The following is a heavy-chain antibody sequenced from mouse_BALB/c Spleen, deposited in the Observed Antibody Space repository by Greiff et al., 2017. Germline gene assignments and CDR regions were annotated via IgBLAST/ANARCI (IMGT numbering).Heavy chain of an antibody. V-gene: IGHV1-42*01. J-gene: IGHJ3*01. D-gene: IGHD2-1*01. Sequence: EVQLQQSGPELVKTGASVKISCKASGYSFTDYYMHWVKQSPEKSFEWIGEINPSTGGTSYNQKFKGKATLTVDKSSSTAYMQLKSLTSEDSAVYYCARNGLLDWGQGTLVTVSA. CDR1: GYSFTDYY. CDR2: INPSTGGT. CDR3: ARNGLLD.